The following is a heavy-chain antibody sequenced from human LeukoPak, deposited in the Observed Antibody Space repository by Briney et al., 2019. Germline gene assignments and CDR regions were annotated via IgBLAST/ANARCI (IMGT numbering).Heavy chain of an antibody. Sequence: PGRSLRLSCAASGFTFSSYAMRWVRQAPGKGLEWVAVISYDGSNKYYADSVKGRFTISRDNSKNTLYLQMNSLRAEDTAVYYCARGDYGDSPWPFDIWGQGTMVTVSS. J-gene: IGHJ3*02. D-gene: IGHD4-17*01. CDR2: ISYDGSNK. CDR1: GFTFSSYA. CDR3: ARGDYGDSPWPFDI. V-gene: IGHV3-30-3*01.